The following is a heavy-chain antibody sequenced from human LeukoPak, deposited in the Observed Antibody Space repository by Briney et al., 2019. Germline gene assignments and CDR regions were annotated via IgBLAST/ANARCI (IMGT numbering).Heavy chain of an antibody. CDR3: ARDSSYDSSGYYSYIDY. CDR1: GYTFTSYG. V-gene: IGHV1-18*01. J-gene: IGHJ4*02. Sequence: GASVKVSCKASGYTFTSYGISWVRQAPGQGPEWMGWISAYNGNTNYAQKLQGRVTMTTDTSTSTAYMELRSLRSDDTAVYYCARDSSYDSSGYYSYIDYWGQGTLVTVSS. CDR2: ISAYNGNT. D-gene: IGHD3-22*01.